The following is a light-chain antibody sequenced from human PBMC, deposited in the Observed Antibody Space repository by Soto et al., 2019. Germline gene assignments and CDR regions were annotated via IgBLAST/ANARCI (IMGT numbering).Light chain of an antibody. CDR3: SSYTSSSTL. V-gene: IGLV2-14*01. CDR2: DVS. J-gene: IGLJ1*01. Sequence: QSMLTQPASVSGSPGQSITISCTGTSSDVGGYNYVSWYQQHPGKAPKLMIYDVSNRPSGVSNRFSGSKSGNTASLTISGLQAEDEADYYCSSYTSSSTLFGTGTKVTVL. CDR1: SSDVGGYNY.